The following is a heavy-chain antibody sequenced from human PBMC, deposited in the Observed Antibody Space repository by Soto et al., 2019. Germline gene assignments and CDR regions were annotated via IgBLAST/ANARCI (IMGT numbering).Heavy chain of an antibody. V-gene: IGHV1-2*02. J-gene: IGHJ4*02. CDR1: GYTFTGYY. D-gene: IGHD5-18*01. CDR3: ARELTSSRIQPSDY. CDR2: INPNSGGT. Sequence: ASVKVSCKASGYTFTGYYMHWVRQAPGQGLEWMGWINPNSGGTNYAQKFQGRVTMTRDTSISTAYMELSRLRSDDTAVYCCARELTSSRIQPSDYWGQGTLVTVSS.